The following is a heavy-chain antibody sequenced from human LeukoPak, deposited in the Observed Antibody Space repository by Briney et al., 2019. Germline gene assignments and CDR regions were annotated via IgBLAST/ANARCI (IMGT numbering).Heavy chain of an antibody. CDR3: AKDPINWGSIYFDC. V-gene: IGHV3-23*01. CDR1: GFTFSNYA. CDR2: ISGSSDNT. D-gene: IGHD7-27*01. J-gene: IGHJ4*02. Sequence: GESLRLSCEASGFTFSNYAMSWVRQAPGKGLEWVSSISGSSDNTNYADSVKGRFTISRDNSKNILYLQMNSLTAEDTAVYWCAKDPINWGSIYFDCWGQGTLVTVSS.